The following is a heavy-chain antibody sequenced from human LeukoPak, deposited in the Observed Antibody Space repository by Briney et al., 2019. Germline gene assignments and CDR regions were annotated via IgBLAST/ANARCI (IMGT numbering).Heavy chain of an antibody. V-gene: IGHV3-66*01. J-gene: IGHJ4*02. D-gene: IGHD2-2*01. CDR2: IYSGGST. CDR1: GFTFSDYY. CDR3: ARVGDCGRASCYAIDY. Sequence: GGSLRLSCAASGFTFSDYYMSWIRQAPGKGLEWVSIIYSGGSTYYTDSVRGRFIISRDISKDTLYLQMNSLRAEDTAVYYCARVGDCGRASCYAIDYWGQGTLVTVSS.